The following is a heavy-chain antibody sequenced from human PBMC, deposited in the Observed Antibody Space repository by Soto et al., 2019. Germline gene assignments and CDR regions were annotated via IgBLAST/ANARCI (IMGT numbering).Heavy chain of an antibody. V-gene: IGHV3-21*06. D-gene: IGHD6-13*01. CDR1: GFTFSDYS. Sequence: GGSLRVSCVASGFTFSDYSMNWGRQAPWKGLEWVSSISSSSTYIYYADSVKGRFTISRDNAKNSLYLQMSSLRAEDTSVYYCARDLWKYSTSNPAFDSWGQGTLVTV. J-gene: IGHJ4*02. CDR2: ISSSSTYI. CDR3: ARDLWKYSTSNPAFDS.